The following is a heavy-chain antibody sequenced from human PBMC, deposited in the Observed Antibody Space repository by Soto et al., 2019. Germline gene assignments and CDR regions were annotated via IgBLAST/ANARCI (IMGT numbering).Heavy chain of an antibody. CDR1: GFPFRNYA. V-gene: IGHV3-23*01. J-gene: IGHJ4*02. Sequence: GVSVRLSCVASGFPFRNYAMTWVRQALGKVLEWVSALSGSGVSTYYADYVMGRFTISRDNSKNTVYLQMNSLRAEDTAVYYCAKIESRFFYDSTGYYPFDNWGQGT. D-gene: IGHD3-22*01. CDR3: AKIESRFFYDSTGYYPFDN. CDR2: LSGSGVST.